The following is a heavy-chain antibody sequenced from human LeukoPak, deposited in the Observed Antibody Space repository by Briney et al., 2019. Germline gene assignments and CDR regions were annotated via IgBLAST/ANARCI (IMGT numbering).Heavy chain of an antibody. V-gene: IGHV3-48*03. Sequence: GGSLRLSCAASGFTFSSYEMNWVRQAPGKGLEWVSYISGGDSTIYYAASVKGRFTISRDNAKNSLYLQMNSLRAEDTAVYYCARDTPPSYYHYMDVWGKGTTVTVSS. CDR3: ARDTPPSYYHYMDV. CDR1: GFTFSSYE. J-gene: IGHJ6*03. CDR2: ISGGDSTI.